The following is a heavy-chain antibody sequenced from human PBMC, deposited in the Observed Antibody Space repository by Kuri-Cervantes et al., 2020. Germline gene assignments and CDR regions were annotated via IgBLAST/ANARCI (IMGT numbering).Heavy chain of an antibody. V-gene: IGHV1-18*01. CDR1: GYTFTGYG. Sequence: GGSLRLSCKASGYTFTGYGISRVRQAPGQGLEWMGWISAYNGNTNYAQKLQGRVTMTTDTSTSTAYMELRSLRSDDTAVYYCARGKSTVTYIDYWGQGTLVTVSS. J-gene: IGHJ4*02. CDR3: ARGKSTVTYIDY. CDR2: ISAYNGNT. D-gene: IGHD4-17*01.